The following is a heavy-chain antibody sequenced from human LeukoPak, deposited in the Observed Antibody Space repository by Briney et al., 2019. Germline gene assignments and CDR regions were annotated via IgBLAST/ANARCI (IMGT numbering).Heavy chain of an antibody. CDR1: GGTFSSYA. D-gene: IGHD6-13*01. V-gene: IGHV1-69*05. J-gene: IGHJ6*03. CDR3: ASCAAAGTTYHYYYYYMDV. Sequence: ASVKVSCKASGGTFSSYAISWVRQAPGQGLEWMEGIIPIFGTANYAQKFQGRVTITTDESTSTAYMELSSLRSEDTAVYYCASCAAAGTTYHYYYYYMDVWGKGTTVIVSS. CDR2: IIPIFGTA.